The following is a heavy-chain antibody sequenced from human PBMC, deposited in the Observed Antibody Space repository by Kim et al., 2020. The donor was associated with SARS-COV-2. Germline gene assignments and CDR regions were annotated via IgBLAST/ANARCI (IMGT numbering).Heavy chain of an antibody. V-gene: IGHV3-7*01. CDR3: ARDESRGDPAPR. J-gene: IGHJ4*02. Sequence: YSQDSGKGRLTIPRDKAKNSLYLQMNSLRDEDTAVYYCARDESRGDPAPRWGQGTLVTVSS. D-gene: IGHD4-17*01.